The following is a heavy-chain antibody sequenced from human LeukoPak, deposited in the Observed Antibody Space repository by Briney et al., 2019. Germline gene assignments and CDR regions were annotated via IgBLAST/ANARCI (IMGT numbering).Heavy chain of an antibody. J-gene: IGHJ5*02. CDR2: IFSGGAP. Sequence: SETLSLTCTVSGGSISSYYWSWIRQPPGKGLEYIGYIFSGGAPNYNPSLKSRVTISLDTSKTLFSLKLRSVTAVDTAVYYCARRVLGAAATGFGWFDPWGQGTLVTVSS. V-gene: IGHV4-4*09. CDR1: GGSISSYY. CDR3: ARRVLGAAATGFGWFDP. D-gene: IGHD6-13*01.